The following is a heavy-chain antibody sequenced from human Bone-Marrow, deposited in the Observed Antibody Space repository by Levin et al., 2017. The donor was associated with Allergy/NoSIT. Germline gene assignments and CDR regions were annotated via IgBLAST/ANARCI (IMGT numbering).Heavy chain of an antibody. D-gene: IGHD3-16*01. CDR2: LSGSGGTT. J-gene: IGHJ5*02. V-gene: IGHV3-23*01. CDR3: AKVRDYIWGSFDH. CDR1: EFAFTNYA. Sequence: GESLKISCAASEFAFTNYAMSWVRQVPGEGLEWVSTLSGSGGTTYYADSVRGRFTISRDNFKNTLYLQMDSLRAEDTALYYCAKVRDYIWGSFDHWGQGTLVTVSS.